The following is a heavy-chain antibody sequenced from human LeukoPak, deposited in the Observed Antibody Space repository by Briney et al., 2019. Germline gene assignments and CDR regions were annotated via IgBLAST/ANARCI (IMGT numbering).Heavy chain of an antibody. D-gene: IGHD3-22*01. Sequence: GGSLRLSCAASGFTFSSYAMHWVRQAPGKGLEWVAVISYDGSNKYYADSVKGRFTISRDNSKNTLYLQMNSLRAEDTAVYYRARAQSAMIVSVFDYWGQGTLVTVSS. CDR3: ARAQSAMIVSVFDY. V-gene: IGHV3-30-3*01. CDR2: ISYDGSNK. J-gene: IGHJ4*02. CDR1: GFTFSSYA.